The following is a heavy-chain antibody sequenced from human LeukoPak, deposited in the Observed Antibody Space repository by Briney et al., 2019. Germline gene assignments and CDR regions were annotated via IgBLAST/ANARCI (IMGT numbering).Heavy chain of an antibody. Sequence: GGSLRLSCAASGFTFSNRSMNWVRQAPGKGLEWVSSISSSSSFIYYADSVKGRFTISRDNAKNSLYLQMNSLRAEDTAVYYCARGGRTTAELIDYWGQGTLVTVSS. D-gene: IGHD4-17*01. CDR2: ISSSSSFI. CDR1: GFTFSNRS. J-gene: IGHJ4*02. V-gene: IGHV3-21*01. CDR3: ARGGRTTAELIDY.